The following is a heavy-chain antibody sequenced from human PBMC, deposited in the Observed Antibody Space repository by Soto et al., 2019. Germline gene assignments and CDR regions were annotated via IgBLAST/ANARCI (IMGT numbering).Heavy chain of an antibody. CDR3: ARHDYADRTFDL. CDR2: IQYSGDT. D-gene: IGHD5-12*01. CDR1: GGSVGSGAYY. Sequence: QVLLQEPGPGQVRPSETLSLTCIVSGGSVGSGAYYWSWIRQPPGSALEWIGYIQYSGDTNYNSSLKSRVIISVDRSRNRFSLKLTSVPAADTAFYYCARHDYADRTFDLWGKGTKVTVSS. J-gene: IGHJ3*01. V-gene: IGHV4-61*08.